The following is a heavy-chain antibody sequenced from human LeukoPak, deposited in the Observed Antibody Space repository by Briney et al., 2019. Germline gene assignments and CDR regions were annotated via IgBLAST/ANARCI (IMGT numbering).Heavy chain of an antibody. D-gene: IGHD3-22*01. Sequence: PGGSLRLSCAASGFTFSSYAMHWVRQAPGKGPEWVAVISYGGSNKYYADSVKGRFTISRDNSKNTLYLQMNSLRAEDTALYYCAREQGYSSSGYYKCDAFDIWGQGTMVTVSS. CDR3: AREQGYSSSGYYKCDAFDI. CDR2: ISYGGSNK. CDR1: GFTFSSYA. J-gene: IGHJ3*02. V-gene: IGHV3-30*04.